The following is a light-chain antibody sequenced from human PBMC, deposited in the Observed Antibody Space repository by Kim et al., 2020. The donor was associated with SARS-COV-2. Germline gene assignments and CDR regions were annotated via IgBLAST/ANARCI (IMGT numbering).Light chain of an antibody. J-gene: IGLJ2*01. V-gene: IGLV3-1*01. Sequence: SYELTQPPSVSVSPGQTASITCSGDKLGDKYVCWYQQKPGQSPLLVIYQDNKRPSGIPERISGSNSGNTATLTISGTQSVDEADYFCQAWDSNTVVFGGGTQLTVL. CDR1: KLGDKY. CDR2: QDN. CDR3: QAWDSNTVV.